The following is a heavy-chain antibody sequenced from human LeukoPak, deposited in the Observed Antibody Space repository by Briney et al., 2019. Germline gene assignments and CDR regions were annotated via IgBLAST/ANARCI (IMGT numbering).Heavy chain of an antibody. V-gene: IGHV3-30*04. CDR1: GFTFGSYA. CDR2: ISYDGSNK. Sequence: RSGGSLRLSCAASGFTFGSYAMHWVRQAPGKGLEWVAVISYDGSNKYYADSVKGRFTISRDNSKNTLYLQMNSLRAEDTAVYYCATNYYDSSGYYYVPYYWGQGTLVTVSS. D-gene: IGHD3-22*01. CDR3: ATNYYDSSGYYYVPYY. J-gene: IGHJ4*02.